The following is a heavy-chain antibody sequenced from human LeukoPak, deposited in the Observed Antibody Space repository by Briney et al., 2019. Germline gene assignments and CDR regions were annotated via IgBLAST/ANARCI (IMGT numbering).Heavy chain of an antibody. V-gene: IGHV4-4*07. Sequence: SETLSLTCTVSGGSISSYYWSWIRQPAGKGLEWIVRIYTSGSTNYNPSLKSRVTMPVDTSKNQFSLKLSSVTAADTAVYYCARSSPDLTGYPPYYYDGMDVWGQGTTVTVSS. D-gene: IGHD3-9*01. J-gene: IGHJ6*02. CDR2: IYTSGST. CDR3: ARSSPDLTGYPPYYYDGMDV. CDR1: GGSISSYY.